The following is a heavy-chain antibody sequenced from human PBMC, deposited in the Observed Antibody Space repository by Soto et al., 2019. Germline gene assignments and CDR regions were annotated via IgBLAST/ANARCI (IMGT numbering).Heavy chain of an antibody. CDR1: GGTFSNYT. CDR3: AMEYCSSTSCYRDY. D-gene: IGHD2-2*02. J-gene: IGHJ4*02. CDR2: IIPILGIA. Sequence: APVKVSSKASGGTFSNYTLSSVRQASGQKHEWMGRIIPILGIANYAQKFQGRVTITADKSTSTAYMELSSLRSEDTAVYYCAMEYCSSTSCYRDYWGQGTLVTVSS. V-gene: IGHV1-69*02.